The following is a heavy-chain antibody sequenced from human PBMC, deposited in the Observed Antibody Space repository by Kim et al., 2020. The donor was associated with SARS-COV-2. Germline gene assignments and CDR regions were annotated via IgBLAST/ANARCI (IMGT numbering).Heavy chain of an antibody. Sequence: SETLSLTCTVSGGSITSSSFYWGWIRQSPGKGLEWIVSIHYSGTTYYNPSLKSRVTRSVDTSKNQFSLKLNSVTAADTAVYYCARDVGGYDSYKYYGMDVWGRGTTVIVSS. D-gene: IGHD5-12*01. J-gene: IGHJ6*02. CDR2: IHYSGTT. CDR3: ARDVGGYDSYKYYGMDV. CDR1: GGSITSSSFY. V-gene: IGHV4-39*07.